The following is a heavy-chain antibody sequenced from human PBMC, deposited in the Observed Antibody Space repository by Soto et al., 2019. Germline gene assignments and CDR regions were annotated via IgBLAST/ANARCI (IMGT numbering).Heavy chain of an antibody. CDR1: GGTFRSYA. CDR3: AREGASSWPPYGMDV. CDR2: IIPIFGTA. Sequence: SVKVSCKASGGTFRSYAISWVRQAHGQGLEWMGGIIPIFGTANYAQKFQGRVTITADESTSTAYMELSSLRSEDTAVYYCAREGASSWPPYGMDVWGQGTTVTVSS. V-gene: IGHV1-69*13. J-gene: IGHJ6*02. D-gene: IGHD6-13*01.